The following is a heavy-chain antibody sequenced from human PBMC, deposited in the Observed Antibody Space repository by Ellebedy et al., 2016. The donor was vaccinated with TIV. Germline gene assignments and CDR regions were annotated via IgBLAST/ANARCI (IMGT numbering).Heavy chain of an antibody. Sequence: SVKVSXXASGGTFSSYAISWVRQAPGQGLEWMGGIIPIFGTANYAQKFQGRVTITADKSTSTAYMELSSLRSEDTAVYYCARESLRLRFLEWSPMKHGKYGMDVWGQGTTVTVSS. V-gene: IGHV1-69*06. CDR3: ARESLRLRFLEWSPMKHGKYGMDV. D-gene: IGHD3-3*01. CDR1: GGTFSSYA. J-gene: IGHJ6*02. CDR2: IIPIFGTA.